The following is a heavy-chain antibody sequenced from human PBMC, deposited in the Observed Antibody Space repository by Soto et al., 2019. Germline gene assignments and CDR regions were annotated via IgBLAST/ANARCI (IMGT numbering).Heavy chain of an antibody. J-gene: IGHJ6*02. CDR3: ARGPYGSGSYYNGGCCYFYYYGMDV. CDR2: IIPIFGTA. Sequence: QVQLVQSGAEVKKPGSSVKVSCKASGGTFSSYAISWVRQAPGQGLEWMGGIIPIFGTANYAQKFQGRVTSTADESTSTAYMELSSLGSEDTAVYYCARGPYGSGSYYNGGCCYFYYYGMDVWGQGTTVTVSS. CDR1: GGTFSSYA. V-gene: IGHV1-69*01. D-gene: IGHD3-10*01.